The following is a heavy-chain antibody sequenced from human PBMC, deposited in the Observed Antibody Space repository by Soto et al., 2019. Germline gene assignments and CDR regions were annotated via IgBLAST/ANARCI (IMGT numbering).Heavy chain of an antibody. CDR1: GFTFSGSA. D-gene: IGHD3-9*01. V-gene: IGHV3-73*01. CDR3: TRLPRYYDILTGYYTDQYYFDY. J-gene: IGHJ4*02. CDR2: IRSKANSYAT. Sequence: GGSLRLSCAASGFTFSGSAMHWVRQASGKGLEWVGRIRSKANSYATAYAASVKGRFTISRDDSKNTAYLQMNSLKTEDTAVYYCTRLPRYYDILTGYYTDQYYFDYWGQGTLVTVSS.